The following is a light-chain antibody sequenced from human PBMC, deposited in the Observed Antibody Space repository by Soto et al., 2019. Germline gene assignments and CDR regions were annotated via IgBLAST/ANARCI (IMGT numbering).Light chain of an antibody. CDR1: QIITRD. Sequence: DIQMTQSPSTLSASVGDRVNITCLASQIITRDLTWYQQKPGKAPKLLMYEASSLQRGVQPRFNGSRSGTDFTITSSRLQPEDFATYYCQQSYSTPFTFGLGTTVDIK. V-gene: IGKV1-39*01. CDR3: QQSYSTPFT. J-gene: IGKJ3*01. CDR2: EAS.